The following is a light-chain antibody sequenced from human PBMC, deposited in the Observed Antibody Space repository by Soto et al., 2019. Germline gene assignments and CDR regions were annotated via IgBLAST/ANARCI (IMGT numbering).Light chain of an antibody. V-gene: IGKV3-11*01. J-gene: IGKJ1*01. Sequence: EIVLTQSAATLSLSPGXXXXXXCMASQSVSRYLAWYQQKPGQAPRLLIYDASYRATGIPARFSGSGSGTDFTLTISSLEPEDFAVYYCQQYGSSPWTFGQGTKVDIK. CDR3: QQYGSSPWT. CDR1: QSVSRY. CDR2: DAS.